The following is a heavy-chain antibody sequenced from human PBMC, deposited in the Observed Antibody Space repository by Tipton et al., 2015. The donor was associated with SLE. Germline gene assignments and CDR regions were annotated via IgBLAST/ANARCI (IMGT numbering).Heavy chain of an antibody. CDR1: GFTFSSYS. Sequence: SLRLSCAASGFTFSSYSMNWVRQAPGKGLEWVSSISTSSTYLYYADSVKGRFTISRDNAKNSLHLQMKSLRAEDTAVYFCARDACSSTSCPIDYWGQGTLVTVSS. CDR2: ISTSSTYL. V-gene: IGHV3-21*01. J-gene: IGHJ4*02. D-gene: IGHD2-2*01. CDR3: ARDACSSTSCPIDY.